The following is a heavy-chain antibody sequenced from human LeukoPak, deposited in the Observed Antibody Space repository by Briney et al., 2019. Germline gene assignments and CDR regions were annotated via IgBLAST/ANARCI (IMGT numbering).Heavy chain of an antibody. CDR1: GDSVSSNSAT. Sequence: SQTLSLTCAISGDSVSSNSATWNWIRQSPSRGLEWLGRTYYRSKWYNDYAVSVRSRITINPDTSKKHFSLQLNSVIPEDTAVYYCARAPGVAEAGTRVYSDHWGQGTLVTVSS. D-gene: IGHD6-19*01. CDR2: TYYRSKWYN. J-gene: IGHJ4*02. V-gene: IGHV6-1*01. CDR3: ARAPGVAEAGTRVYSDH.